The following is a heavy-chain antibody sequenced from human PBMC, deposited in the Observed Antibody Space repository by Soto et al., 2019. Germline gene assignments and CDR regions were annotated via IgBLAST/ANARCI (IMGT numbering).Heavy chain of an antibody. D-gene: IGHD6-13*01. CDR1: GGSIRNYF. Sequence: PXETLSLTCTVSGGSIRNYFWTWIRQPPGKGLDWIGYIHYSGTTSFFPSYNPSLRSRVTISEDTSKNQFSLKLLSVTTADTAVYFCAAGEASSRNLAPYYLDFWGQGTLVTVSS. CDR2: IHYSGTT. CDR3: AAGEASSRNLAPYYLDF. V-gene: IGHV4-59*01. J-gene: IGHJ4*02.